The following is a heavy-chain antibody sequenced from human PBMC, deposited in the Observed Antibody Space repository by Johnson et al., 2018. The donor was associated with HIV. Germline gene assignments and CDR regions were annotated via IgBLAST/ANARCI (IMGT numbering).Heavy chain of an antibody. D-gene: IGHD3-10*01. CDR2: ISYDGSNK. V-gene: IGHV3-30-3*02. CDR1: GFTFSSYA. J-gene: IGHJ3*02. Sequence: QVQLVESGGGVVQPGRSLRLSCAASGFTFSSYAMHWVRQAPGKGLEWVAVISYDGSNKYYADSVKGRFTISRDNSKNTLYLQMNSLRAEDTAVYYCAKRGERGAFDIWGQGTMVTVSS. CDR3: AKRGERGAFDI.